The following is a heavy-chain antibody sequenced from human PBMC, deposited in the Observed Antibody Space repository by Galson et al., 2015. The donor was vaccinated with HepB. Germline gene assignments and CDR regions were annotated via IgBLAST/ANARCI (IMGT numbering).Heavy chain of an antibody. D-gene: IGHD6-6*01. J-gene: IGHJ5*02. CDR3: ATEYNSSSDWFDP. CDR2: INPKSGGT. Sequence: SVKVSCKASGYTFTGYYMHWVRQAPGQGLEWMGWINPKSGGTNYAQKFQGRVTMTRDTSISTASMELSRLRSDDTAIYYCATEYNSSSDWFDPWGQGILVTVSS. CDR1: GYTFTGYY. V-gene: IGHV1-2*02.